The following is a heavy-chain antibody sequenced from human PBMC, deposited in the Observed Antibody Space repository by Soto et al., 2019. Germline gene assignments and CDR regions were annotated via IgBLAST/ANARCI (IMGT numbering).Heavy chain of an antibody. V-gene: IGHV1-69*06. CDR1: GGTYSSNT. CDR2: IIPLCGTA. J-gene: IGHJ4*02. D-gene: IGHD2-21*02. CDR3: VSNAAGGGDCYALDS. Sequence: QVQLVQSGAAVKKPGSSVKISCKASGGTYSSNTINWVRQTAGQGLEWMGGIIPLCGTANYAEKFRGRVTITAERSTNTEYMEMRSLRSEDTSVYYCVSNAAGGGDCYALDSWGQGTQVTVSS.